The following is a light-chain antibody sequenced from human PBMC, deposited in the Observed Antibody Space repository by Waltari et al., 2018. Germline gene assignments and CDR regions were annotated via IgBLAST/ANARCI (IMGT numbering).Light chain of an antibody. CDR1: QSILYSSNNKNY. CDR2: WAS. J-gene: IGKJ1*01. CDR3: QQYYSAPWT. V-gene: IGKV4-1*01. Sequence: INCKSSQSILYSSNNKNYLAWFHQKPGQPPKLLIYWASTRQSGVPDRFSGSGSGTDFTLTISSLQAEDVAVYYCQQYYSAPWTFGQGTKVEIK.